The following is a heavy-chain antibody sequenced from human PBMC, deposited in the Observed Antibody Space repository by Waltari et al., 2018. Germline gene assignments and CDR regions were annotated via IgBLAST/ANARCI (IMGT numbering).Heavy chain of an antibody. CDR2: VSPYNGDT. V-gene: IGHV1-18*01. CDR3: ARGGGLRLGELSSHLDY. D-gene: IGHD3-16*02. Sequence: QVQLVQSGPEVKKPGASVKISCKASGYTFSSYGIAWVRQAPGQGLEWMGWVSPYNGDTSYGENVQGRVTMTTNTSASTAYWGLRSLTSDDTGVFYCARGGGLRLGELSSHLDYWGQGTPVTVSS. J-gene: IGHJ4*02. CDR1: GYTFSSYG.